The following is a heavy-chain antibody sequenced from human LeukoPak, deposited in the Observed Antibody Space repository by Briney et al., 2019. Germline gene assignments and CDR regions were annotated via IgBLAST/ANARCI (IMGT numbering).Heavy chain of an antibody. V-gene: IGHV4-4*07. Sequence: KPSETLSLTCTVSGGSISSYYWSLIRQPAGKGLEWIGRIYTSGSTNYNPSLKSRVTMSVDTSKNQFSLKLSSVTAADTAVYYCARGLRYDSSGPPDYWGQGTLVTVSS. CDR2: IYTSGST. CDR1: GGSISSYY. CDR3: ARGLRYDSSGPPDY. D-gene: IGHD3-22*01. J-gene: IGHJ4*02.